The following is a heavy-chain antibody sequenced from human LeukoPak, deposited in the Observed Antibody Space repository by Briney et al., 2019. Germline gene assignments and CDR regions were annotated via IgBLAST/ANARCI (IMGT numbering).Heavy chain of an antibody. V-gene: IGHV4-59*06. Sequence: SETLSLTCTVSGGSISSYYWSWIRQHPGKGLEWIGYIYYSGSTYYNPSLKSRVTISVDTSKNQFSLKLSSVTAADTAVYYCARSLYGSGRHPFDYWGQGTLVTVSS. CDR3: ARSLYGSGRHPFDY. CDR1: GGSISSYY. CDR2: IYYSGST. J-gene: IGHJ4*02. D-gene: IGHD3-10*01.